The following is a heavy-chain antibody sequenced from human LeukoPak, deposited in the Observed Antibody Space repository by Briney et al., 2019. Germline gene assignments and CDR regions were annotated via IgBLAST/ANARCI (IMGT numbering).Heavy chain of an antibody. J-gene: IGHJ4*02. CDR3: ARESAPHHGLDY. CDR2: IYSSGNT. D-gene: IGHD5-24*01. Sequence: GGSLRLSCAASGFSVTSSHMSWVRQAPGKGLEWVSIIYSSGNTDYAGSMQGRFAIPRDNSKNTLYLQMNSLRPEDTAVYYCARESAPHHGLDYWGQGTLVTVSS. V-gene: IGHV3-66*01. CDR1: GFSVTSSH.